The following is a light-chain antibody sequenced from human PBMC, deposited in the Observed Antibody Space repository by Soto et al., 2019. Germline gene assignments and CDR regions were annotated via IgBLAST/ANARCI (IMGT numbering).Light chain of an antibody. V-gene: IGKV1-39*01. CDR2: AAS. J-gene: IGKJ4*01. CDR1: QSISSY. CDR3: QKYDRAPLT. Sequence: DIQMTQSPSSLSASVGDRVTITCRASQSISSYLNWYQQKPGKAPKLLIYAASSLQSGVPSRFSGSESGTDFTLTITSLQPEDVATYFCQKYDRAPLTFGGGTKV.